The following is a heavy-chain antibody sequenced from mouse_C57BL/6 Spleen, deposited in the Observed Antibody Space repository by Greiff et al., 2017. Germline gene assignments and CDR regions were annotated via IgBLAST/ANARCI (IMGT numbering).Heavy chain of an antibody. CDR2: ISSGGDYI. Sequence: EVKLVESGEGLVKPGGSLKLSCAASGFTFSSYAMSWVRQTPEKRLEWVAYISSGGDYIYYADTVKGRFTISRDNARNTLYLQMSSLKAEDTAMYYCTRGYDYDRAMDYWGQGTSVTVSS. D-gene: IGHD2-4*01. V-gene: IGHV5S21*01. CDR3: TRGYDYDRAMDY. J-gene: IGHJ4*01. CDR1: GFTFSSYA.